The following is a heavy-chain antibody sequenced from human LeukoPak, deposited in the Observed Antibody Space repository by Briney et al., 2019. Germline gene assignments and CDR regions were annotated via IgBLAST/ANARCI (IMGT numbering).Heavy chain of an antibody. V-gene: IGHV4-31*03. CDR3: ARDEAHDAFDI. Sequence: SETLSLTCTVSGGSISSGGYYWSWIRQHPGKGLEWIGYIYYSGSTYYDPSLKSRVTISVDTSKNQFSLKLSSVTAADTAVYYCARDEAHDAFDIWGQGTMVTVSS. J-gene: IGHJ3*02. CDR2: IYYSGST. CDR1: GGSISSGGYY.